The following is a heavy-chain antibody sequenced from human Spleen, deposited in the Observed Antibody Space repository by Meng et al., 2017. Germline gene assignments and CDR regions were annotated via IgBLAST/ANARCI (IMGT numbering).Heavy chain of an antibody. Sequence: QPCGAGLLSPSGTPSLTCFVSGGSFSDYYWSWIRQPPGKGLEWIGEINHSGSTNYNPSLESRATISVDTSQNNLSLKLSSVTAADSAVYYCARGPTTMAHDFDYWGQGTLVTVSS. CDR1: GGSFSDYY. J-gene: IGHJ4*02. V-gene: IGHV4-34*01. CDR3: ARGPTTMAHDFDY. D-gene: IGHD4-11*01. CDR2: INHSGST.